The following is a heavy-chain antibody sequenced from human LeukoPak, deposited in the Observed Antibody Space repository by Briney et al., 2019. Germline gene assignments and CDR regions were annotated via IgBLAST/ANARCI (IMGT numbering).Heavy chain of an antibody. CDR1: GFTFSNYG. Sequence: GRSLRLSCAASGFTFSNYGMHWVRQAPGKGLEWVAIISYDGSNKYYADSVKGRFTISRDNSKNTLYLQMNSLRAEDTAVYYCAKDRQRNTVTTILDYWGQGTLVTVSS. D-gene: IGHD4-17*01. V-gene: IGHV3-30*18. J-gene: IGHJ4*02. CDR3: AKDRQRNTVTTILDY. CDR2: ISYDGSNK.